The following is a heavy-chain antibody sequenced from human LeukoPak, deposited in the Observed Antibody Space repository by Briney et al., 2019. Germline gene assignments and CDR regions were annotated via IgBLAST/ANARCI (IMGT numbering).Heavy chain of an antibody. V-gene: IGHV4-39*01. Sequence: PSETLSLTCTVSGGSISSGGYYWSWIRQHPGKGLEWIGTIYHSGTTYYNPSLKSRVTISVDTSKNQFFLKLSSVTAADTAVYYCARLPTGYPNWFDPWGQGSLVTVSS. CDR3: ARLPTGYPNWFDP. CDR1: GGSISSGGYY. J-gene: IGHJ5*02. D-gene: IGHD3-9*01. CDR2: IYHSGTT.